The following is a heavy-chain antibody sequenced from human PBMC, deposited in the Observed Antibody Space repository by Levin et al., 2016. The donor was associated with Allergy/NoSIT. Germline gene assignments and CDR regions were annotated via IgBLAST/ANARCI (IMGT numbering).Heavy chain of an antibody. J-gene: IGHJ5*02. Sequence: VRQMPGKGLEWMGRIDPSDSYTNYSPSFQGHVTISADKSISTAYLQWSSLKASDTAMYYCARAYPYYYGSGRLLRPKPRFDPSGPREPVVTVSS. D-gene: IGHD3-10*01. CDR2: IDPSDSYT. CDR3: ARAYPYYYGSGRLLRPKPRFDP. V-gene: IGHV5-10-1*01.